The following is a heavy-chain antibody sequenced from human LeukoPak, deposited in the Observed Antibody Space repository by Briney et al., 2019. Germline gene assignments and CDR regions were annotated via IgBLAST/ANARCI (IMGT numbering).Heavy chain of an antibody. D-gene: IGHD3-22*01. CDR1: GFTFSNYG. CDR3: AKVVVYYDSSGYPPGNYFDY. Sequence: GGSLRLSCAASGFTFSNYGMRWVRQAPGKGLEWVSAISGSGGTTYYADSVKGRFTISRDNSKNTLYLQMNSLRAEDTAVYYCAKVVVYYDSSGYPPGNYFDYWGQGTLVTVSS. J-gene: IGHJ4*02. V-gene: IGHV3-23*01. CDR2: ISGSGGTT.